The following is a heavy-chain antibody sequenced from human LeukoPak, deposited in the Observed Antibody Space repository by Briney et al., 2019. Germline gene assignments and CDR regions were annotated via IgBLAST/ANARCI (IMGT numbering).Heavy chain of an antibody. CDR1: GFTFSSYW. D-gene: IGHD3-22*01. J-gene: IGHJ3*02. Sequence: GSLRLSCAASGFTFSSYWMTRVRQAPGKGLEWIGYIYYSGSTNYNPFLKSRVIISVDTSKNQFSLKLSSVTAADTAVYYCARVPVPLGYYDSSGYSDDAFDIWGQGTMVTVSS. CDR2: IYYSGST. CDR3: ARVPVPLGYYDSSGYSDDAFDI. V-gene: IGHV4-59*01.